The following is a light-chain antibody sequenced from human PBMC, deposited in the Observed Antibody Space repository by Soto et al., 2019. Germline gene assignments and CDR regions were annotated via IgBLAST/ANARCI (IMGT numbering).Light chain of an antibody. CDR3: QQYSHLIT. CDR2: DAS. Sequence: DTQMTQSPNSLSASVGDRVNITCRASQSVRTWLAWYQQKPGKAPKLLIYDASNLESGVPSRFRGSGSGTEFTLTISDLQPDDFATYYCQQYSHLITFGQGTRLEIK. V-gene: IGKV1-5*01. J-gene: IGKJ5*01. CDR1: QSVRTW.